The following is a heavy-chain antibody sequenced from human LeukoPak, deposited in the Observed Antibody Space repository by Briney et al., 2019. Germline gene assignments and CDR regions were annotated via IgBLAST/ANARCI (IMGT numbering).Heavy chain of an antibody. CDR1: GFTVSNNY. J-gene: IGHJ4*02. CDR2: IYSGGTT. V-gene: IGHV3-53*01. CDR3: ARVGPYYFDH. Sequence: GGSLRLSCAASGFTVSNNYMTWVRQAPGKGLEWVSVIYSGGTTYYADSVKGRFIISRDNSKNTLYLQMNSLRAEDTAVYYCARVGPYYFDHWGQGTLVTVSS.